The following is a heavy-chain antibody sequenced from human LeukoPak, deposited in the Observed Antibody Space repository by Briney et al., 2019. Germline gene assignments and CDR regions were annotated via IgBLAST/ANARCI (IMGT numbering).Heavy chain of an antibody. CDR2: INPNSGDT. CDR3: ARDAIAAAGAGA. Sequence: ASVKVSCKASSYTFTDYPMHWVRQAPGQGLEWMGWINPNSGDTDYAQKFQGRVTMTRDTSISTAYLEVSRLTSDDTAVYFCARDAIAAAGAGAWGQGTLVTVSS. V-gene: IGHV1-2*02. J-gene: IGHJ4*02. D-gene: IGHD6-13*01. CDR1: SYTFTDYP.